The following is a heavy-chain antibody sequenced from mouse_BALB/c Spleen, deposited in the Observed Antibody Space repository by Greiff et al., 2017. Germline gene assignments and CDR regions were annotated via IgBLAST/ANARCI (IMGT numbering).Heavy chain of an antibody. J-gene: IGHJ2*01. V-gene: IGHV1-63*02. D-gene: IGHD2-1*01. CDR3: AARGNYDYLDY. CDR1: GYTFTNYW. Sequence: QVQLKESGAELVRPGTSVKISCKASGYTFTNYWLGWVKQRPGHGLEWIGDIYPGGGYTNYNEKFKGKATLTADTSSSTAYMQLSSLTSEDSAVYFCAARGNYDYLDYWGQGTTLTVSS. CDR2: IYPGGGYT.